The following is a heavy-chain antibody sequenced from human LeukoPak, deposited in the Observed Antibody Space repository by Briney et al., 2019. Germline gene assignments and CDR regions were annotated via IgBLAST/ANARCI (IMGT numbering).Heavy chain of an antibody. CDR3: ARDSRSYWGLLAIDY. D-gene: IGHD1-26*01. CDR1: GFTFSSYS. J-gene: IGHJ4*02. V-gene: IGHV3-21*01. Sequence: PGGSLRLSCAASGFTFSSYSMNWVRQAPGKGLEWVSSISSSSSYIYYADSVKGRFTISRDNAKNPLYLQMNSLRAEDTAVYYCARDSRSYWGLLAIDYWGQGTLVTVSS. CDR2: ISSSSSYI.